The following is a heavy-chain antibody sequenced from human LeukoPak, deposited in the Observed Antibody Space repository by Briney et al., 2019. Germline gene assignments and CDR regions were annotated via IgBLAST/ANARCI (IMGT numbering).Heavy chain of an antibody. Sequence: ASVTVSCKASGGTFSSYAISWVRQAPGQGLDCMGGIIPIFGTANYAQKFQGRVTITADESTSTAYMELSSLRSEDTAVYYCARDLEDYGSSLSNWFFPWGQGTLVTVSS. CDR1: GGTFSSYA. CDR3: ARDLEDYGSSLSNWFFP. J-gene: IGHJ5*02. CDR2: IIPIFGTA. D-gene: IGHD6-13*01. V-gene: IGHV1-69*13.